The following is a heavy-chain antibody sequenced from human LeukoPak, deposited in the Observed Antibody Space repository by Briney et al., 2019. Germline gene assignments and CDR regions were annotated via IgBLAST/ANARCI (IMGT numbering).Heavy chain of an antibody. CDR1: GGSFSGYY. Sequence: PSETLSLTCAVYGGSFSGYYWSWIRQPPGKGLEWIGYIYHSGSTYYNPSLKSRVTISVDRSKNQFSLKLSSVTAADTAVYYCARAAYGDYFLDYWGQGTLVTVSS. CDR3: ARAAYGDYFLDY. D-gene: IGHD4-17*01. CDR2: IYHSGST. J-gene: IGHJ4*02. V-gene: IGHV4-34*01.